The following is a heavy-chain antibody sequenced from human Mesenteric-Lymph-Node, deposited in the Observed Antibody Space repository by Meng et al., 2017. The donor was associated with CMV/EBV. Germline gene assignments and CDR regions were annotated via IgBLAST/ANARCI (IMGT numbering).Heavy chain of an antibody. D-gene: IGHD4-17*01. J-gene: IGHJ4*02. Sequence: CKASGYTFTGYYIHWVRQAPGQGLEWMGWIHPNSGGTNYAQKFQGRVTMTRHTSISTAYMELSRLTSDDAAVYYCARDDYGDIPFDYWGQGTLVTVSS. CDR2: IHPNSGGT. CDR1: GYTFTGYY. V-gene: IGHV1-2*02. CDR3: ARDDYGDIPFDY.